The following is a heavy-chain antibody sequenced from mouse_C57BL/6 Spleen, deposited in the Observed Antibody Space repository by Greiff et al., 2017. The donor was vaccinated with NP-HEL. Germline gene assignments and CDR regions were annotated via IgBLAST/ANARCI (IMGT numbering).Heavy chain of an antibody. CDR3: AISIPYWYFDV. CDR2: INPSNGGT. J-gene: IGHJ1*03. Sequence: QVQLQQPGTELVKPGASVKLSCKASGYTFTSYWMHWVKQRPGQGLEWIGNINPSNGGTNYNEKFKRKATLTVDKSSITAYMPLSSLTSEDSAVYDCAISIPYWYFDVWGTGTTVTVSS. CDR1: GYTFTSYW. V-gene: IGHV1-53*01.